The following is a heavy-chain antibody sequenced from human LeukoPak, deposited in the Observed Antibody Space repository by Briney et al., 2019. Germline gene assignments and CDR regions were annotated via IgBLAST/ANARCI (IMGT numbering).Heavy chain of an antibody. J-gene: IGHJ4*02. V-gene: IGHV4-38-2*02. CDR2: IYHSGST. D-gene: IGHD5-18*01. CDR1: GYSISSGYY. Sequence: SETLSLTCTVSGYSISSGYYWGWIRQPPGKGLEWIGSIYHSGSTYYNPSLKSRVTISVDTSKNQFSLKLSSVTAADTAVYYRARDYQGGYGDKTVDYWGQGTLVTVSS. CDR3: ARDYQGGYGDKTVDY.